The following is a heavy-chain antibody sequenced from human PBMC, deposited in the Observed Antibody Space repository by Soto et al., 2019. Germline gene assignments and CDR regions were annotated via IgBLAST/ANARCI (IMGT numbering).Heavy chain of an antibody. CDR2: IYHSGST. CDR1: GGSISSGGYS. CDR3: ARGPPFY. J-gene: IGHJ4*02. V-gene: IGHV4-30-2*01. Sequence: QLQLQESGSGLVKPSQTLSLTCAVSGGSISSGGYSWSWIRQPPGKGLEWMGYIYHSGSTYYNPSPERRVPISVDRSKTQFSLKLSSVPAADTAVYSCARGPPFYWGQGTLVTVSS.